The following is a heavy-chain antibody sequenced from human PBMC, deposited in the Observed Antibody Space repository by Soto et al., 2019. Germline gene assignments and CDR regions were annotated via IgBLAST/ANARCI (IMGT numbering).Heavy chain of an antibody. CDR1: GGSISSSNW. CDR2: IYHSGST. V-gene: IGHV4-4*02. J-gene: IGHJ5*02. CDR3: XXXXXWRGFDP. Sequence: QVQLQESGPGLVKPSGTLSLTCAVSGGSISSSNWWSWVRQPPGKGLEWIGEIYHSGSTNYNPSXXXXXXXXXXXXXXXXXXXXXXXXXXXXXXXXXXXXXXWRGFDPWGQGTLVTVSS. D-gene: IGHD3-10*01.